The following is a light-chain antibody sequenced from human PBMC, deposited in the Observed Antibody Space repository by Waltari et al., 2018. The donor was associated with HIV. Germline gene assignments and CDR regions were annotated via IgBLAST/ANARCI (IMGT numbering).Light chain of an antibody. CDR2: AAS. CDR1: QDISNY. CDR3: QQYYNNPRT. V-gene: IGKV1-8*01. Sequence: AIRMTQSPSSFSASTGDRVTITCRASQDISNYLAWYQQKPGIAPRLLIYAASTLQSGVPPRFSGSGSGTDFTLTINCLQSEDFATYFCQQYYNNPRTFGQGTKVEIK. J-gene: IGKJ1*01.